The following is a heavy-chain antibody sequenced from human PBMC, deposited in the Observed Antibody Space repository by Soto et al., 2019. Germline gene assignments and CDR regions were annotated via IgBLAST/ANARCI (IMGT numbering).Heavy chain of an antibody. V-gene: IGHV4-39*01. CDR3: ASQGDSSGYHPAYYYGMDV. J-gene: IGHJ6*02. Sequence: SETLSLTCTVSGGSISSSSYYWGWIRQPPGKGLEWIGSIYYSGNTYYNPSLKSRVTISVDTSKNQFSRKLSSVTAADTAVYYCASQGDSSGYHPAYYYGMDVWGQGTTVTVSS. CDR2: IYYSGNT. CDR1: GGSISSSSYY. D-gene: IGHD3-22*01.